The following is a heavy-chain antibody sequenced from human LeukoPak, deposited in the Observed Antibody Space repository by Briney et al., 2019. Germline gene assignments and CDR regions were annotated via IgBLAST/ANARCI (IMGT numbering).Heavy chain of an antibody. D-gene: IGHD6-13*01. J-gene: IGHJ4*02. V-gene: IGHV1-69*04. Sequence: ASVKVSCKASGGTFSSYAISWVRQAPGQGPEWMGRIIPILDLADYAQKFQGRVTLTTDKSTNTAFMNLSSVTAADTAVYYCARAGSRWSDNFDYWGQGALVTVSS. CDR2: IIPILDLA. CDR3: ARAGSRWSDNFDY. CDR1: GGTFSSYA.